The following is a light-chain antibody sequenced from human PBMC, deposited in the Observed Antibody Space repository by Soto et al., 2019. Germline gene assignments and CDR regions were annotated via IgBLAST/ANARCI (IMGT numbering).Light chain of an antibody. CDR3: QSYDNSLSGSWV. Sequence: QLVLTQPPSVSGAPGQGGTISCTGSSSNLGAGYDVHWYQQLPGAAPKLLIYANNKRPSGVLDRFSGSKSGTSASLAITGLQAEDEADYYCQSYDNSLSGSWVFGGGTKLTVL. J-gene: IGLJ3*02. CDR2: ANN. V-gene: IGLV1-40*01. CDR1: SSNLGAGYD.